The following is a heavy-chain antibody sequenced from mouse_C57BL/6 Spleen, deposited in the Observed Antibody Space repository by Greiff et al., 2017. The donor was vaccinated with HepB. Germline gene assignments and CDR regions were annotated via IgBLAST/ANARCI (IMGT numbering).Heavy chain of an antibody. Sequence: VQLQQSGAELVKPGASVKISCKASGYAFSSYWMNWVKQRPGKGLEWIGQIYPGDGDTTYNGKFKGKATLTADKSSSTAYMQLSSLTSEDSAVYFWARHYDEKTWFAYWGQGTLVTVSA. D-gene: IGHD2-4*01. CDR3: ARHYDEKTWFAY. J-gene: IGHJ3*01. CDR1: GYAFSSYW. V-gene: IGHV1-80*01. CDR2: IYPGDGDT.